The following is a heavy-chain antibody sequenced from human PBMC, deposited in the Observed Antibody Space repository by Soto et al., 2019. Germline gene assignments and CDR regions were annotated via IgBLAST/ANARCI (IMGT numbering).Heavy chain of an antibody. CDR3: ARGYGRTFHY. CDR1: GGSFSGYY. D-gene: IGHD3-10*01. J-gene: IGHJ4*02. Sequence: QVQLQQWGAGLLKPSETLSLTCAVYGGSFSGYYWSWIRQPPGKGLEWIGEINHSGSTNYNPSLKSSVPISVDTAKNQFSLKLSSVTAAATAVYYCARGYGRTFHYWGQGTLVTVSS. CDR2: INHSGST. V-gene: IGHV4-34*01.